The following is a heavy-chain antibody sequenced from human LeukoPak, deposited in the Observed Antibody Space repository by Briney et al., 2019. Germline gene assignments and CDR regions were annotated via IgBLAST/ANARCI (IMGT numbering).Heavy chain of an antibody. Sequence: GASVKVSCKASGYTFTSYYMRWVRQAPGQGLEWMGIMNPSGGSTSYAQKFQGRVTMTRNTSISTAYMELSSLRSEDTAVYYCARVSARTGYLYYYYYYGMDVWGQGTTVTVSS. CDR3: ARVSARTGYLYYYYYYGMDV. CDR1: GYTFTSYY. D-gene: IGHD3/OR15-3a*01. J-gene: IGHJ6*02. CDR2: MNPSGGST. V-gene: IGHV1-46*01.